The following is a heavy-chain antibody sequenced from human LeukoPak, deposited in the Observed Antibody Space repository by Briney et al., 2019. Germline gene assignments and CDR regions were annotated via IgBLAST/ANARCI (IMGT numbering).Heavy chain of an antibody. V-gene: IGHV4-59*08. CDR2: IYYSGST. D-gene: IGHD3-22*01. CDR1: GGSISSYY. Sequence: SETLSLTCTVSGGSISSYYWSWIRQPPGKGLEWIGYIYYSGSTNYNPSLKSRVTISVDTSKNQFSLKLSSVTAADTAVYYCASAGDLYDRGYGDAFDIWGQGTMVTVSS. CDR3: ASAGDLYDRGYGDAFDI. J-gene: IGHJ3*02.